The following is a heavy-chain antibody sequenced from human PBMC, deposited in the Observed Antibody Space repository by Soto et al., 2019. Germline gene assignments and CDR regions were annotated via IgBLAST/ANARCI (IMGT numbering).Heavy chain of an antibody. J-gene: IGHJ5*02. Sequence: ASETLSLTCAVSGGSISSGGYSWSWIRQPPGKGLEWIGYIYHSGSTYYNPSLKSRVTISVDRSKNQFSLKLSSVTAADTAVYYCARLADIVVVPAAISGWFDPWGQGTLVNVS. CDR3: ARLADIVVVPAAISGWFDP. CDR2: IYHSGST. CDR1: GGSISSGGYS. V-gene: IGHV4-30-2*01. D-gene: IGHD2-2*01.